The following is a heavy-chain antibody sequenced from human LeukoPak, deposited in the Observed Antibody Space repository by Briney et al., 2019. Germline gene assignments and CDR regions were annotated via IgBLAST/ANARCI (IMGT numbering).Heavy chain of an antibody. CDR2: IRYDGSNK. J-gene: IGHJ4*02. V-gene: IGHV3-30*02. Sequence: GGSLRLSCAASGFTFSSYGMHWVRQAPGKGLEWVAFIRYDGSNKYYADSVKGRFTISRDNSKNTLYLQMNSLRAEDTAVYYCAKDYLDYYDSSGPMGDYWGQGTLVTVSS. CDR1: GFTFSSYG. D-gene: IGHD3-22*01. CDR3: AKDYLDYYDSSGPMGDY.